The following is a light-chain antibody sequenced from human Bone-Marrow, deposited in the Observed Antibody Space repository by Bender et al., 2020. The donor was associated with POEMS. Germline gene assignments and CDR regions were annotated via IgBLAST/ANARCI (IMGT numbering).Light chain of an antibody. CDR1: ALPRRD. Sequence: SDELTQPPSVSVSPGQTATITCSGDALPRRDAFWYQKKPGQAPLMVIYKDSERPSGIPERFSGSGSGTTVTLTISGVQAEDEADYYCQSADSTNTYVLFGGGTKLTVL. J-gene: IGLJ2*01. CDR3: QSADSTNTYVL. V-gene: IGLV3-25*03. CDR2: KDS.